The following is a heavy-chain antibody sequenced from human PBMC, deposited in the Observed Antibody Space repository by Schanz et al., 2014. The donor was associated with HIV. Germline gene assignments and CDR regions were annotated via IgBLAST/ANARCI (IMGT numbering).Heavy chain of an antibody. CDR3: ARDGGYGDSLDY. D-gene: IGHD4-17*01. CDR1: GFTFSTYG. V-gene: IGHV3-33*01. Sequence: VQLLESGGGLVQPGRSLRLSCAASGFTFSTYGMHWVRQAPGKGLEWVAAMWYDESHKGYADSVKGRFTISRDNSKNTLYLQMNSLRAEDTAVYYCARDGGYGDSLDYWGQGTLVTVSS. J-gene: IGHJ4*02. CDR2: MWYDESHK.